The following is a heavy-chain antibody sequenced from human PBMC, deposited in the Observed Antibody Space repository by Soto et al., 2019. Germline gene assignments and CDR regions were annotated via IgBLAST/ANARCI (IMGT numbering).Heavy chain of an antibody. D-gene: IGHD1-26*01. CDR1: GFTFSSYA. CDR3: ARACRGELHRPFPYYGMDV. CDR2: ISYDGRNK. Sequence: SLRLSCGASGFTFSSYARHWVRQAPGKGLEWVAVISYDGRNKYYADSVKGRFTISRDNSENTLYLQMNSMRAEDTAVYYCARACRGELHRPFPYYGMDVWGQGTTVTVYS. J-gene: IGHJ6*02. V-gene: IGHV3-30*04.